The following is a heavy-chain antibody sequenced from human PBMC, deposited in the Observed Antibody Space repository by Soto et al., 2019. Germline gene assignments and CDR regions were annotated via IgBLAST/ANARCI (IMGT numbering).Heavy chain of an antibody. CDR2: INDGNGNT. V-gene: IGHV1-3*01. D-gene: IGHD6-19*01. Sequence: ASVKVSCKASGYTFTSYAMHWVRQAPGQRLEWMGWINDGNGNTKYSQKFQGRVTITRDTSASTAYMELNNLSAEDTAVYYCARAQTSTSGCLDSWGQGTLVTV. J-gene: IGHJ4*02. CDR3: ARAQTSTSGCLDS. CDR1: GYTFTSYA.